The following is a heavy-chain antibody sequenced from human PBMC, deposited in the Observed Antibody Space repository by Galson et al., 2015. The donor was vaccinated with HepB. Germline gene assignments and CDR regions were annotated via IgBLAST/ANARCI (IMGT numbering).Heavy chain of an antibody. CDR3: ARDGDTSGHYGIFDY. CDR1: GFTFSSYG. Sequence: SLRLSCAASGFTFSSYGIHWVRQAPGKGLEWVSVIWCHGRDQYYADSVTGRFTVSRDQSKNTVYLQMNNLRAEDTGLYFCARDGDTSGHYGIFDYWGQGALVTVSS. V-gene: IGHV3-33*01. CDR2: IWCHGRDQ. D-gene: IGHD3-22*01. J-gene: IGHJ4*02.